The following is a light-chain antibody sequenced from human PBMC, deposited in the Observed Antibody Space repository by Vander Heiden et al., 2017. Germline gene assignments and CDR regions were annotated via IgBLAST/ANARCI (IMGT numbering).Light chain of an antibody. V-gene: IGKV3-15*01. CDR1: QSVSSD. J-gene: IGKJ1*01. Sequence: EVVVRQSPATLSVSPGERATLSCRASQSVSSDLAWYQQKPGQAPRLLIYGASTRATGIPARFSGSGYGTEFTLTISSRQSEDFAVYYCQQYKNWPPWTFGQGTRVEIK. CDR2: GAS. CDR3: QQYKNWPPWT.